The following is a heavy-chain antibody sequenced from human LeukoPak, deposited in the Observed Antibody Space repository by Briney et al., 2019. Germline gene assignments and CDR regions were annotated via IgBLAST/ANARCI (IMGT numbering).Heavy chain of an antibody. CDR3: ARELTGATTFDS. Sequence: SETLSLTCAVYGGSFSGYYWRWIRHPPGKGLGWIGEINYSGSTKYLTFLKSRVTISVDTSKHQFSLNLSSVPAAETAVYYCARELTGATTFDSWGQGTLVTVSS. J-gene: IGHJ4*02. D-gene: IGHD1-20*01. V-gene: IGHV4-34*01. CDR1: GGSFSGYY. CDR2: INYSGST.